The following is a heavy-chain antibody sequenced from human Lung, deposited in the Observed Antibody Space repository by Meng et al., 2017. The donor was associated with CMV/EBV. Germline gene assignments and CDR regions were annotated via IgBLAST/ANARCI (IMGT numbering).Heavy chain of an antibody. CDR3: ARGVGSSGYYPDY. V-gene: IGHV3-48*04. CDR1: GFTFSSYG. CDR2: ISSSGSTI. Sequence: ETLSLXCAASGFTFSSYGMHWVRQAPGKGLEWVSYISSSGSTIYYADSVKGRFTISRDNAKNSLYLQMNSLRAEDTAVYYCARGVGSSGYYPDYWGQGSLVTVSS. J-gene: IGHJ4*02. D-gene: IGHD3-22*01.